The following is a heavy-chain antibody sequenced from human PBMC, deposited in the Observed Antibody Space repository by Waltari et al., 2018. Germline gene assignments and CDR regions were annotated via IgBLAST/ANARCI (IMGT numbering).Heavy chain of an antibody. D-gene: IGHD1-1*01. CDR3: TRGGRGTTVSLFEY. CDR1: GDSVSSNSAA. V-gene: IGHV6-1*01. Sequence: QVQLQQSGPGLVKPSQTLSLTCAISGDSVSSNSAAWNWIRQSPSRGLEWLGRTYYRSKGYNDYAVSVKSRITINPDTSKNQFSLQLNSVTPEDTAVYYCTRGGRGTTVSLFEYWGQGTLVTVSS. CDR2: TYYRSKGYN. J-gene: IGHJ4*02.